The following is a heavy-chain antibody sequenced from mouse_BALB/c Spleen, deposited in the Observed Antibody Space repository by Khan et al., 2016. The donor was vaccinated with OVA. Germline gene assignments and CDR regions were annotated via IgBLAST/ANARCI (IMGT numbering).Heavy chain of an antibody. CDR3: ARGDYYGSSSFAY. V-gene: IGHV1S34*01. D-gene: IGHD1-1*01. CDR1: GYSFTGYY. Sequence: LVKTGASVKISCKASGYSFTGYYMHCVKQSPGKSLEWIGYISCYNGATSYNQKFKGKATFTVDTSSSTAYMQFNSLTSEDSAVYYCARGDYYGSSSFAYWGQGTLVTVSA. J-gene: IGHJ3*01. CDR2: ISCYNGAT.